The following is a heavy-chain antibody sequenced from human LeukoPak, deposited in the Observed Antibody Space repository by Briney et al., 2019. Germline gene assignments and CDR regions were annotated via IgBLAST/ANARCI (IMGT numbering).Heavy chain of an antibody. CDR3: ARDTYYGSGSYYNPDAFDI. CDR1: GFTFSSYG. J-gene: IGHJ3*02. Sequence: PGGSLRLSCAASGFTFSSYGMHWVRQAPGKGLEWVAVTWYDGSNKYYADSVKGRFTISRDNSKNTLYLQMNSLRAEDTAVYYCARDTYYGSGSYYNPDAFDIWGQGTMVTVSS. D-gene: IGHD3-10*01. V-gene: IGHV3-33*01. CDR2: TWYDGSNK.